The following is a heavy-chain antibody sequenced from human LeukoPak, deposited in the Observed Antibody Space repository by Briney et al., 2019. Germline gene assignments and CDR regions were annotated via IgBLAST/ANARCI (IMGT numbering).Heavy chain of an antibody. CDR2: ISAYNGNT. Sequence: GASVKVSCKASGYTFTGYYMHWVRQAPGQGLEWMGWISAYNGNTNYAQKLQGRVTMTTDTSTSTAYMELRSLRSDDTAVYYCARDPSYCSSTSCYYDYGMDVWGKGTTVTVSS. V-gene: IGHV1-18*04. D-gene: IGHD2-2*01. CDR1: GYTFTGYY. CDR3: ARDPSYCSSTSCYYDYGMDV. J-gene: IGHJ6*04.